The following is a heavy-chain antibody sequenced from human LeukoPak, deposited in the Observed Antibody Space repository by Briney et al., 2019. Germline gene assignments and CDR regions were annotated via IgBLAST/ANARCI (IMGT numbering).Heavy chain of an antibody. CDR3: TRLDRYYDSMD. CDR2: ISGGGGST. Sequence: GGSLRLSCAASGFTFSSYGMHWIRQAPGKGLEWVSTISGGGGSTYYSDSVKGRFTISRDNSKNTLYLQMNSLRADDTAVYYCTRLDRYYDSMDWGQGTLVTVSS. D-gene: IGHD3-22*01. CDR1: GFTFSSYG. J-gene: IGHJ4*02. V-gene: IGHV3-NL1*01.